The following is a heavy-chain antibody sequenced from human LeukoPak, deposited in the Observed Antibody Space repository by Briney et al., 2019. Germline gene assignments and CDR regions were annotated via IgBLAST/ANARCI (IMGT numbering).Heavy chain of an antibody. CDR1: GFTFSSYA. CDR2: ISGSGGST. V-gene: IGHV3-23*01. D-gene: IGHD1-26*01. Sequence: GGSLRLSCAASGFTFSSYAMHWVRQAPGKGLEWVSAISGSGGSTYYADSVKGRFTISRDNSKNTLYLQMNSLRAEDTAVYYCARCQVGASNWFDPWGQGTLVTVSS. J-gene: IGHJ5*02. CDR3: ARCQVGASNWFDP.